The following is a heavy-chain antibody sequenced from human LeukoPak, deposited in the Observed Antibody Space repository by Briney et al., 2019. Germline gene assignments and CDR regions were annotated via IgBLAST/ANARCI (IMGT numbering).Heavy chain of an antibody. J-gene: IGHJ4*02. Sequence: SETLSLTCTVSGGSISSYYWSWIRQPPGKGLEWIGYIYYSGSTNYNASLTNRVTISVDTSKNQFSLKLSSVTAADTAVYYCAREVGYCSGGSCFSYFDYWGQGTLVTVSS. CDR1: GGSISSYY. CDR3: AREVGYCSGGSCFSYFDY. V-gene: IGHV4-59*01. CDR2: IYYSGST. D-gene: IGHD2-15*01.